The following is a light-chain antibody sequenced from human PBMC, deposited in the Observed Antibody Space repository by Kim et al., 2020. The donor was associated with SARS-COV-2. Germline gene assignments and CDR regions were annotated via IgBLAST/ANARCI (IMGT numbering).Light chain of an antibody. J-gene: IGKJ1*01. CDR2: GAS. Sequence: SPGERATLSCRASQSIRTNLAWYQQKPAQAPRLLIYGASTRATGIPARFSGSGSGTEFTLTISSLQSEDCAVYYCQQYNNWPPWTFGQGTKVDIK. CDR1: QSIRTN. CDR3: QQYNNWPPWT. V-gene: IGKV3-15*01.